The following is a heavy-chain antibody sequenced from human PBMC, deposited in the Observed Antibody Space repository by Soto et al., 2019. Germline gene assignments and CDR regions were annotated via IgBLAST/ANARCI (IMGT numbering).Heavy chain of an antibody. CDR3: VRDKYFGSGSLWGMDV. CDR2: IYYRGTT. J-gene: IGHJ6*02. CDR1: GDSINSSDYH. V-gene: IGHV4-30-4*01. Sequence: KASETLSLTCTVSGDSINSSDYHWTWIRQPPGQGLEWIGYIYYRGTTYYNPSLKSRVLMSIDTSKNQFSLKLTSVTAADTAVYYCVRDKYFGSGSLWGMDVWGQGTSVTVSS. D-gene: IGHD3-10*01.